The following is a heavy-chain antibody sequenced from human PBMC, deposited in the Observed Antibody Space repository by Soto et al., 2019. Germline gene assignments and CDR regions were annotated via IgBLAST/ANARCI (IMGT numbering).Heavy chain of an antibody. V-gene: IGHV3-53*01. Sequence: GGSLRLSCAASGFTVSSNYMSWVRQAPGRGLEWLSVIFAGGGTYYADSVKGRFTISKDNSKNRVYLQMNTLRAGDTAAYYCAGGFSYGYIDHWGQGTQVTVYS. CDR3: AGGFSYGYIDH. CDR1: GFTVSSNY. J-gene: IGHJ4*02. CDR2: IFAGGGT. D-gene: IGHD5-18*01.